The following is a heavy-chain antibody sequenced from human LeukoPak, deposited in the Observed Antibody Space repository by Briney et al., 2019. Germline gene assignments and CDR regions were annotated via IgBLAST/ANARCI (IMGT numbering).Heavy chain of an antibody. CDR2: INPNSGGT. D-gene: IGHD3-22*01. CDR1: AYTFTCYY. Sequence: ASVKVSCKASAYTFTCYYMRWVRQAPGQGLEWMGWINPNSGGTNYAQKFQGRVTMTRDTSISTAYMELSRLRSDDTAVYYCAGRGDYYDSSGYYQNWGQGTLVTVSS. V-gene: IGHV1-2*02. CDR3: AGRGDYYDSSGYYQN. J-gene: IGHJ4*02.